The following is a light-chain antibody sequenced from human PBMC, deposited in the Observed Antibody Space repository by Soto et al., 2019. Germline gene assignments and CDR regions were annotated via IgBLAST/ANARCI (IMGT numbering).Light chain of an antibody. CDR3: NSYTSSTSRPYV. V-gene: IGLV2-14*01. CDR2: EVS. CDR1: TNDVGGYNY. J-gene: IGLJ1*01. Sequence: QSALAQPASVSGSPGQSITISCTGTTNDVGGYNYVSWYQQHPGKAPKRLIFEVSSRPSGVSNRFSGSKSGNTASLTISALQAEDEADYFCNSYTSSTSRPYVFGTWTKVTAL.